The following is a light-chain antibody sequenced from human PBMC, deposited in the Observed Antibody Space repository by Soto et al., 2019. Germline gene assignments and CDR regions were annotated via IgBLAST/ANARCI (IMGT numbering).Light chain of an antibody. Sequence: QSVLTQSASVSGSPGQSITISCSGTSSDIGSYNYVSWYQQHPGKAPKLMIYEVSNRPSGVSNRFSGSKSGNTASLTISGLQAEDEADYYCSSYISSSTLVFGTGTKVTVL. V-gene: IGLV2-14*01. CDR1: SSDIGSYNY. CDR2: EVS. CDR3: SSYISSSTLV. J-gene: IGLJ1*01.